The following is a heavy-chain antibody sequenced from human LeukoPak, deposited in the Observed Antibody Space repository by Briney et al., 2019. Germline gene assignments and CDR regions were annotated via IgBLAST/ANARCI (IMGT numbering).Heavy chain of an antibody. D-gene: IGHD5-18*01. J-gene: IGHJ4*02. Sequence: PSETLSLTCTVSGGSISSYYWSWIRQPAGKGLEWIGYIYCSGSTNYNPSLKSRVTISVDTSKNQFSLKLSSVTAADTAVYYCASGYSYGQGAIDYWGQGTLVTVSS. CDR2: IYCSGST. V-gene: IGHV4-59*01. CDR3: ASGYSYGQGAIDY. CDR1: GGSISSYY.